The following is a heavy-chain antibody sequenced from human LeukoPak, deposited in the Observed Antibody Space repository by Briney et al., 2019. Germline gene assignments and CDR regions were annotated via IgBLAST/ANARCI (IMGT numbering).Heavy chain of an antibody. CDR3: AKDRGSIAVAGIDY. V-gene: IGHV3-23*01. D-gene: IGHD6-19*01. Sequence: GGSLRLSCAASGFSFSSYAMSWVRQAPGKGLEWVSAISGTVGSTYYADSVKGRFTISRDNSKNTLYLQMNSLRAEDTAVYYCAKDRGSIAVAGIDYWGQGTLVTVSS. CDR1: GFSFSSYA. J-gene: IGHJ4*02. CDR2: ISGTVGST.